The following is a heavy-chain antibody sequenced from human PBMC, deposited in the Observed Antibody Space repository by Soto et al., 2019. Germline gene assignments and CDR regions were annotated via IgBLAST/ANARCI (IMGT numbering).Heavy chain of an antibody. CDR1: GGTFSSYA. V-gene: IGHV1-69*13. J-gene: IGHJ4*02. Sequence: ASVKVSCKASGGTFSSYAISWVRQAPGQGLEWMGGIIPIFGTANYAQKFQGRVTITADESTSTAYMELSSLRSEDTAVYYCATTPGAGIAAAGIFDYWGQGTLVTVSS. CDR3: ATTPGAGIAAAGIFDY. D-gene: IGHD6-13*01. CDR2: IIPIFGTA.